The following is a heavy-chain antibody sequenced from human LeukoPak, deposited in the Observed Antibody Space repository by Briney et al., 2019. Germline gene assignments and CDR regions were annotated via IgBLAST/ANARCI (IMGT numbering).Heavy chain of an antibody. CDR3: ARQTYYYDSSGYYSRPFDY. D-gene: IGHD3-22*01. CDR2: IYTSGST. CDR1: GGSISSYY. V-gene: IGHV4-4*09. Sequence: SETLSLTCTVSGGSISSYYWSWIRQPPGKGLEWIGYIYTSGSTNYNPSLKSRVTISVDTSKNQFSLKLSSVIAADTAVYYCARQTYYYDSSGYYSRPFDYWGQGTLVTVSS. J-gene: IGHJ4*02.